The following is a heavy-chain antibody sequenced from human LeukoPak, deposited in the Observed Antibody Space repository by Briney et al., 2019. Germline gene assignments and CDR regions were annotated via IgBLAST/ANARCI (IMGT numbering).Heavy chain of an antibody. V-gene: IGHV3-15*01. CDR2: IKIKTEGGTT. CDR3: TTHRDYSSSPTFDY. D-gene: IGHD6-13*01. CDR1: GFTFSSYD. J-gene: IGHJ4*02. Sequence: PGGSLRLSCAASGFTFSSYDMSWVRQAPGKGLEWVGRIKIKTEGGTTDYAAPVQGRFTISRDDSKTTLYLQMNSLKTEDTAVYYCTTHRDYSSSPTFDYWGQGTLVTVSS.